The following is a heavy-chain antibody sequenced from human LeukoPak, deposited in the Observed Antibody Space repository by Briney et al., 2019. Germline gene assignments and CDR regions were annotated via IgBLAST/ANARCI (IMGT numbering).Heavy chain of an antibody. CDR3: ARARGYCSSTSCSWDLDY. CDR1: GGSISSYY. CDR2: IYTNGST. D-gene: IGHD2-2*01. Sequence: SETLSLTCTVSGGSISSYYWSWIRQPAGKGLERIGRIYTNGSTNYNPSLKSRVTMSVDTSKNQFSLELSSVTAADTAVYYCARARGYCSSTSCSWDLDYWGQGTLVTVSS. V-gene: IGHV4-4*07. J-gene: IGHJ4*02.